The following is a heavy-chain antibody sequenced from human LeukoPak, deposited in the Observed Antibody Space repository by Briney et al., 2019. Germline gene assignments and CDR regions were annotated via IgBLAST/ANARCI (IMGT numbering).Heavy chain of an antibody. D-gene: IGHD3-10*01. V-gene: IGHV3-48*04. CDR2: ISSSVSTI. Sequence: GGSLRLSCAASGFTFSSYSMNWVRQAPGKGLEWVSYISSSVSTINYADSVKGRFTISRDNAKNSLYLQMNSLRAEDTAVYYCATGGSGSYYKGYWGQGTLVTVSS. CDR3: ATGGSGSYYKGY. J-gene: IGHJ4*02. CDR1: GFTFSSYS.